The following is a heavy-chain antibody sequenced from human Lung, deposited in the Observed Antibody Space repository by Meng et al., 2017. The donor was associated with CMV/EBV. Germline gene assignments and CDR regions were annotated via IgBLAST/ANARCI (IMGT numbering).Heavy chain of an antibody. V-gene: IGHV3-30-3*01. CDR1: GFTLRTYA. J-gene: IGHJ4*02. CDR2: ISYDGNN. D-gene: IGHD2/OR15-2a*01. CDR3: AREGPDYNSSYFDY. Sequence: VGSGGGVGRPGRSPRRSCASSGFTLRTYAMHWVRQAPGKGLVWMTIISYDGNNKYADSVKGRFTISRDNSKNTLYLQMNSLRTEDTAVYYCAREGPDYNSSYFDYWGQGTLVTVSS.